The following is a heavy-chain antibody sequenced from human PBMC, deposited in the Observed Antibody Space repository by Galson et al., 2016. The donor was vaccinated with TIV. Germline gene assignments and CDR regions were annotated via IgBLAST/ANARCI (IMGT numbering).Heavy chain of an antibody. D-gene: IGHD2/OR15-2a*01. CDR1: GFIFSNTW. CDR2: IRSNFDGGST. J-gene: IGHJ4*02. Sequence: SLRLSCAASGFIFSNTWMTWVRQAPGGGLEWVGRIRSNFDGGSTDYAAPVKGRFTISRDDSKKTLFVQMYSLKTDDTAVYYCTTGGLYVAPNSWGQGALVTVSS. CDR3: TTGGLYVAPNS. V-gene: IGHV3-15*01.